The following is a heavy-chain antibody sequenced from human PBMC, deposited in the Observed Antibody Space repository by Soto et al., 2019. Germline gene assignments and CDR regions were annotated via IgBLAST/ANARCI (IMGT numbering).Heavy chain of an antibody. CDR2: IHDNGNT. Sequence: SETLSPPCTFSCGSLSNGGYYWSLIPQPPGKGLEWIGYIHDNGNTYYNPSLKSRVTMSIDTSKNQLSLQLSSVTAVDTAVYYCARTPFDSTGYYFFDSWGQGTLVTVSS. CDR3: ARTPFDSTGYYFFDS. J-gene: IGHJ4*02. CDR1: CGSLSNGGYY. V-gene: IGHV4-30-4*01. D-gene: IGHD3-22*01.